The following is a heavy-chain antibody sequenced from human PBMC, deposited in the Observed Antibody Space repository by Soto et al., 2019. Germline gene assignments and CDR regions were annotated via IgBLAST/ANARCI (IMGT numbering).Heavy chain of an antibody. J-gene: IGHJ6*02. CDR1: GFTVSSYT. D-gene: IGHD3-10*01. CDR3: AREGGSGRDAMDV. CDR2: ILDDGRSK. V-gene: IGHV3-30*04. Sequence: QVQLVESGGGVVQPGRSLRLACEASGFTVSSYTMHWVRQAPGKGLEWVAVILDDGRSKSYADSVKGRFTISRDNSKNTLYVQMNSLRVEDTAVYYWAREGGSGRDAMDVWGQGTTVTVSS.